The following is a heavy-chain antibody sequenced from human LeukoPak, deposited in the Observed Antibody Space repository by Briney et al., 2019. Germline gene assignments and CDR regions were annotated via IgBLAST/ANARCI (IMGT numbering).Heavy chain of an antibody. J-gene: IGHJ5*02. CDR1: GGSISSYY. D-gene: IGHD1-14*01. CDR2: IYYSGST. Sequence: SETLSLTCTVSGGSISSYYWSWIRQPPGKGLEWIAYIYYSGSTNYNPSLKSRVTISLDTSKNQFSLKLSSVTAADTAVYYCARLGQTHDQEPPNWFDPWGRGTLVTVSS. V-gene: IGHV4-59*01. CDR3: ARLGQTHDQEPPNWFDP.